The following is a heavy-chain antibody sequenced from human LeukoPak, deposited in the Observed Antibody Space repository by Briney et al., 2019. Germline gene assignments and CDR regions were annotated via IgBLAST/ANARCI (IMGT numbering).Heavy chain of an antibody. CDR2: IIPILGIA. D-gene: IGHD6-19*01. J-gene: IGHJ4*02. CDR3: ARANTRYSGGSVLLHY. CDR1: GGTFSSYA. Sequence: ASVKVSCKASGGTFSSYAISWVRQAPGQGLEWMGRIIPILGIANYAQKFQGRVTITADKSTSTAYMELSSLRSEDTAVYYCARANTRYSGGSVLLHYWGQGTLVTVSS. V-gene: IGHV1-69*04.